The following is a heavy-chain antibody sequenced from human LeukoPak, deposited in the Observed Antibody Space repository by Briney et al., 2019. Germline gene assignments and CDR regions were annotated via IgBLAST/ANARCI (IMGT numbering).Heavy chain of an antibody. CDR2: INHSGST. V-gene: IGHV4-34*01. Sequence: PSETLSLTCAVYGGSFSGYYWSWIREPPGKGLEWIGEINHSGSTNYNPSLKSRVTISVDTSKNQFSLKLSSVTAADTAVYYCAREGYYDSSGPGSFDYWGQGTLVTVSS. D-gene: IGHD3-22*01. J-gene: IGHJ4*02. CDR1: GGSFSGYY. CDR3: AREGYYDSSGPGSFDY.